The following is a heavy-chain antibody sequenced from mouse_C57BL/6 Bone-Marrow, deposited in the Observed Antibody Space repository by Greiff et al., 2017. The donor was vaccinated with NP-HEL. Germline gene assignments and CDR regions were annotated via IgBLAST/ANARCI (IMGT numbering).Heavy chain of an antibody. J-gene: IGHJ2*01. CDR1: GFTFSSYG. D-gene: IGHD1-1*01. V-gene: IGHV5-6*01. CDR3: ARRSITTVVDY. Sequence: EVQVVESGGDLVKPGGSLKLSCAASGFTFSSYGMSWVRQTPDKRLEWVATISSGGSYTYYPDSVKGRFTISRDNAKNTLYLQMSSLKSEDTAMYYCARRSITTVVDYWGQGTTLTVSS. CDR2: ISSGGSYT.